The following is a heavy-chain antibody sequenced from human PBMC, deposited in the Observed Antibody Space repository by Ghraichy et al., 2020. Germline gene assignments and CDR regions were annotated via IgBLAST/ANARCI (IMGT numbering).Heavy chain of an antibody. V-gene: IGHV3-72*01. Sequence: SCAASGFTFSEHYMDWVRQAPGKGLEWVGRSRNKANSYTTEYAASVKGRFTISRDDSKNSLYLQMNSLKTEDTAVYYCAKLGYCVTPTCRGLGNWGQGTLVTVSS. CDR1: GFTFSEHY. J-gene: IGHJ4*02. CDR3: AKLGYCVTPTCRGLGN. CDR2: SRNKANSYTT. D-gene: IGHD2-15*01.